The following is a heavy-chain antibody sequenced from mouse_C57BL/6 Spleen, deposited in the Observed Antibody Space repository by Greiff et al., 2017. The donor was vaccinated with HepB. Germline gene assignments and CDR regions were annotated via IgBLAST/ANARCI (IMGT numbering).Heavy chain of an antibody. D-gene: IGHD1-1*01. J-gene: IGHJ3*01. V-gene: IGHV3-6*01. CDR3: AREGDYGSPY. CDR2: ISYDGSN. CDR1: GYSITSGYY. Sequence: VQLQQSGPGLVKPSQSLSLTCSVTGYSITSGYYWNWIRQFPGNKLEWMGYISYDGSNNYNPSPKNRISITRDTSKNQFFLKLNSVTTEDTATYCCAREGDYGSPYWGQGTLVTVSA.